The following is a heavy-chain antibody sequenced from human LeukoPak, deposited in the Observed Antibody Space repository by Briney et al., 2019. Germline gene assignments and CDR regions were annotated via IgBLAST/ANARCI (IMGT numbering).Heavy chain of an antibody. CDR3: ARGGLSRFRYQLLYDWFDP. D-gene: IGHD2-2*02. CDR1: GYTFASYD. CDR2: MNPNSGNT. Sequence: ASVKVSCKASGYTFASYDINWVRQATGQGLEWMGWMNPNSGNTGYAQKFQDRVTMTRNTSISTAYMELSSLRSEDTAVYYCARGGLSRFRYQLLYDWFDPWGQGTLVTVSS. J-gene: IGHJ5*02. V-gene: IGHV1-8*01.